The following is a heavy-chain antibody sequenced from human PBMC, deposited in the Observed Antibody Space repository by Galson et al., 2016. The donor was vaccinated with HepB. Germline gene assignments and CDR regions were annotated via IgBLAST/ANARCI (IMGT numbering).Heavy chain of an antibody. D-gene: IGHD1-26*01. Sequence: SVKVSCKASGYTFTAHYVLWVRQAPGQGLEWMGWINPNNGDIKYKEEFQGRVTMTSDTSISTVHMELSRLTSDDTAVYYCARDQVRIGAASFFHGMDVWGQGTTVTVSS. V-gene: IGHV1-2*02. CDR3: ARDQVRIGAASFFHGMDV. CDR2: INPNNGDI. J-gene: IGHJ6*02. CDR1: GYTFTAHY.